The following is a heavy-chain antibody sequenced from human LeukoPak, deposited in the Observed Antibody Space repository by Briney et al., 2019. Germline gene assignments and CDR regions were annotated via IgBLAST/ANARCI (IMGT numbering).Heavy chain of an antibody. Sequence: PSETLSLTCTVSGGSISSSSYYWGWIRQPPGKGLEWIGSIYYSGSTYYNPSLKSRVTISVDTSKNQFSLKLSSVTAADTAAYYCARDVWFDPWGQGTLVTVSS. CDR2: IYYSGST. CDR1: GGSISSSSYY. CDR3: ARDVWFDP. V-gene: IGHV4-39*02. J-gene: IGHJ5*02.